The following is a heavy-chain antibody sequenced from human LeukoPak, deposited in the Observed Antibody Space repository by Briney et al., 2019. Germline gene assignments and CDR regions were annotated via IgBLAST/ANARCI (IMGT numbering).Heavy chain of an antibody. D-gene: IGHD2-2*01. V-gene: IGHV3-15*01. CDR2: IKSKTDGGTT. Sequence: GGSLRLSCAASGFTFSNAWMSWVRQAPGKGLEWVGRIKSKTDGGTTDYAAPVKGRFTISRDDSKNTLYLQMNSLKTEDTAVYYCTTDGFVVVPAASVYYYMDVWGKGTTVTISS. CDR3: TTDGFVVVPAASVYYYMDV. J-gene: IGHJ6*03. CDR1: GFTFSNAW.